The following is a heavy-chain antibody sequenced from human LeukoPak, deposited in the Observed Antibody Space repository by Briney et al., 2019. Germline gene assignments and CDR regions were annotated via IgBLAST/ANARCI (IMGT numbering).Heavy chain of an antibody. V-gene: IGHV4-4*02. CDR3: AGGTTYYYDSSGYYFDY. CDR1: DGSISSSNW. D-gene: IGHD3-22*01. CDR2: IYHSGIT. Sequence: PSETLSLTCTVSDGSISSSNWWTWVRQPPGKGLEWIGEIYHSGITNSNPSLKSRVTISVDRSKNQFSLKLSSVTAADPAVYYCAGGTTYYYDSSGYYFDYWGQGTLVTVSS. J-gene: IGHJ4*02.